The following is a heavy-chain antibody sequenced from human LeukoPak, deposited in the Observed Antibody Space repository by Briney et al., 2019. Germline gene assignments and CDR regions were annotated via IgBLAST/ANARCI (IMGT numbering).Heavy chain of an antibody. CDR1: GGSFSGYY. CDR2: INHSGST. V-gene: IGHV4-34*01. Sequence: SETLSLTCAVYGGSFSGYYWSWIRQPPGKGLEWNGEINHSGSTNYNPSLKSRVTISVDTSKNQFSLKLSSVTAADTAVYYCASLRYWGQGTLVTVSS. J-gene: IGHJ4*02. CDR3: ASLRY. D-gene: IGHD3-16*01.